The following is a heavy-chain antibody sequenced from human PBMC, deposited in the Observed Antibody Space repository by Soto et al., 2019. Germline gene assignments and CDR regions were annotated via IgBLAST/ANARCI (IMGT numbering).Heavy chain of an antibody. CDR2: MNPNSGDT. D-gene: IGHD3-10*01. V-gene: IGHV1-8*01. J-gene: IGHJ4*02. Sequence: QVQLVQSGAEVKKPGASVKVSCKASGYTFTSYEINWVRQATGQGLEWKGWMNPNSGDTGYAQKFQGRVNMTRNSSISTAYMELSSLRSEDTSVYYCARAELLWFGELLRWGQGALVTVSS. CDR1: GYTFTSYE. CDR3: ARAELLWFGELLR.